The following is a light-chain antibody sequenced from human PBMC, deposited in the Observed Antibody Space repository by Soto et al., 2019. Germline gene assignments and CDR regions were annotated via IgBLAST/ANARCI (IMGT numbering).Light chain of an antibody. CDR1: SPNIGSHT. Sequence: QSALTQPPSASGAPGQTVTISCSGSSPNIGSHTVNWYQHLPGTAPKLLIYSNTQRPLGVPVRFSGSKSGTSASLAISGLQSEDEAEYYCAAWDDRLYVFGTGTKVTVL. CDR2: SNT. V-gene: IGLV1-44*01. J-gene: IGLJ1*01. CDR3: AAWDDRLYV.